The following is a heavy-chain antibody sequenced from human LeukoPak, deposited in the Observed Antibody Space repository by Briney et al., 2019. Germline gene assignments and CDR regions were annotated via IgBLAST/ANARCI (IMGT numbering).Heavy chain of an antibody. J-gene: IGHJ4*02. CDR2: INHSGST. CDR1: GFTFSSYA. CDR3: ARDFYSRIDY. D-gene: IGHD6-13*01. Sequence: GSLRLSCAASGFTFSSYAMSWVRQAPGKGLEWIGEINHSGSTNYNPSLKSRVTISVDTSKNQFSLKLSSVTAADTAVYYCARDFYSRIDYWGQGTLVTVSS. V-gene: IGHV4-34*01.